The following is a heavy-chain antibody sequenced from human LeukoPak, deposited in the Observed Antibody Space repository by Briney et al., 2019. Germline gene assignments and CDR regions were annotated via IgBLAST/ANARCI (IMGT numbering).Heavy chain of an antibody. Sequence: PSETLSLTCAVYGGSFSGCYWSWIRQPPGKGLEWIGEINHSGSTNYNPSLKSRVTISVDTSKNQFSLKLSSVTAADTAVYYCARGLGYYYDSSGYYYDYWGQGTLVTVSS. CDR1: GGSFSGCY. V-gene: IGHV4-34*01. CDR3: ARGLGYYYDSSGYYYDY. J-gene: IGHJ4*02. D-gene: IGHD3-22*01. CDR2: INHSGST.